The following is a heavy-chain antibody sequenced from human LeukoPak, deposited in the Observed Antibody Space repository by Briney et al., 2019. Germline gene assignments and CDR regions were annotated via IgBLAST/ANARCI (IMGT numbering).Heavy chain of an antibody. Sequence: GGSLRLSCAASGFTFSSYSMNWVRQAPGKGLEWVSYISSSSSTIYYADSVKGRFTISRDNAKNSLYLQMNSLRAEDTAVYYCARRGVTYYYDSSGYSNPYFDYWGQGTLVTVSS. V-gene: IGHV3-48*04. CDR3: ARRGVTYYYDSSGYSNPYFDY. CDR2: ISSSSSTI. D-gene: IGHD3-22*01. J-gene: IGHJ4*02. CDR1: GFTFSSYS.